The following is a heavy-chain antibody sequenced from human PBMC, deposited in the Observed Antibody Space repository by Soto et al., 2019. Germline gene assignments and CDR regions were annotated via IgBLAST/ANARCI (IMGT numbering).Heavy chain of an antibody. V-gene: IGHV3-23*01. CDR2: ISGSGGST. Sequence: GGSLRLSCAASGFTFSSYAMSWVRQAPGKGPEWVSAISGSGGSTYYADSVKGRFTISRDNSKNTLYLQMNSLRAEDTAVYYCAKTAGYYYYYYMDVWGKGTTVTVSS. D-gene: IGHD6-13*01. CDR3: AKTAGYYYYYYMDV. J-gene: IGHJ6*03. CDR1: GFTFSSYA.